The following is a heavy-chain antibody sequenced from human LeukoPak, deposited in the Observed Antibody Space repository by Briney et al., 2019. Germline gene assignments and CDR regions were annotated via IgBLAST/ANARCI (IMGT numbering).Heavy chain of an antibody. D-gene: IGHD6-13*01. V-gene: IGHV1-18*01. CDR1: GYTFTNYG. Sequence: GASVKVSCKTSGYTFTNYGISWVRQAPGQGLEWMGWISGYNGDTKYAQKVQGRVTMTTDKSTSTAYMELRSLRSDDTAVYYCARDHAAAGTGLDYWGQGTLVTVSS. CDR2: ISGYNGDT. J-gene: IGHJ4*02. CDR3: ARDHAAAGTGLDY.